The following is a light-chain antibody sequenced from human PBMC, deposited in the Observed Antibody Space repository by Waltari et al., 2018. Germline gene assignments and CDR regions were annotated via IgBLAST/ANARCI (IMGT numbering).Light chain of an antibody. V-gene: IGKV3-20*01. J-gene: IGKJ4*01. CDR3: QQCGGSPPT. Sequence: EIVLTQSPGILSLSPRDGAPLSCRASQRVSSRYLAWYQQKPGQAPRLLTYDASSRATGIPDRFSGRGSGTDFTLTISSLEPEDFAVYYCQQCGGSPPTFGGGTKVEIE. CDR2: DAS. CDR1: QRVSSRY.